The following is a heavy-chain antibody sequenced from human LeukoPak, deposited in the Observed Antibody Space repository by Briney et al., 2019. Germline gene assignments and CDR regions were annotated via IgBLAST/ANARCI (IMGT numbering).Heavy chain of an antibody. J-gene: IGHJ3*02. CDR3: ARHKTGAYYI. Sequence: SETLSLTCTVSGGSISSGSYYWGWIRQPPGKGLEWIGSIYYSGSTYYNPSLKSRVTISVDTSKNQFSLKLSSVTAADTAVYYCARHKTGAYYIWGQGTMVTVSS. CDR2: IYYSGST. V-gene: IGHV4-39*01. CDR1: GGSISSGSYY.